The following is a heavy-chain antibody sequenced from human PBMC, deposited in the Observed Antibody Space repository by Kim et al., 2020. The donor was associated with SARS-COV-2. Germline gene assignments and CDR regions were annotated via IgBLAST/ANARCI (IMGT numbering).Heavy chain of an antibody. CDR1: GFTFSSYA. D-gene: IGHD3-22*01. J-gene: IGHJ4*02. Sequence: GVSLRLSCAASGFTFSSYAMHWVRQAPGKGLEWVAVISYDGSNKYYADSVKGRFTISRDNSKNTLYLQMNSLRAEDTAVYYCAREVYGPTYYYDSSGYMEYWGQGTLVTVSS. CDR2: ISYDGSNK. CDR3: AREVYGPTYYYDSSGYMEY. V-gene: IGHV3-30*04.